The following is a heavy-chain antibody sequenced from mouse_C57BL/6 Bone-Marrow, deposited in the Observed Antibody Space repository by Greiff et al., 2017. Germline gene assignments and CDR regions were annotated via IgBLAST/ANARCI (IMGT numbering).Heavy chain of an antibody. CDR3: AREPYFDY. CDR1: GYTFTSYW. CDR2: IDPSDSYT. Sequence: QVQLQQPGAELVRPGTSVKLSCKASGYTFTSYWMHWVKQRPGQGLEWIGVIDPSDSYTNYNQKFKGKSTLTVDKSSSTAYMQLSSLTSEDSAVYYCAREPYFDYWGQGTTLTVSS. V-gene: IGHV1-59*01. J-gene: IGHJ2*01.